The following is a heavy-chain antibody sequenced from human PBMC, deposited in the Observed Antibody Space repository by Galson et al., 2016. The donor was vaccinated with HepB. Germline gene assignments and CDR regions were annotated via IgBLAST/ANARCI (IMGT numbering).Heavy chain of an antibody. CDR3: AKEGPMVASDPRDYCCYQYMDV. D-gene: IGHD4/OR15-4a*01. CDR1: GFTFDSFA. J-gene: IGHJ6*03. V-gene: IGHV3-23*01. Sequence: SLRLSCAASGFTFDSFAMTWVRQAPGKGLEWVSSISATGGHTDYADAAKGRFIISRDNAKNTGSLQMNSLRVEDTAIYFCAKEGPMVASDPRDYCCYQYMDVWGKGTTVTVSS. CDR2: ISATGGHT.